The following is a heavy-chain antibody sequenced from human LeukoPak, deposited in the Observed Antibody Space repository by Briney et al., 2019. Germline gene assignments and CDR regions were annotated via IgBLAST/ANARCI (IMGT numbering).Heavy chain of an antibody. CDR2: IYHSEST. V-gene: IGHV4-30-2*01. D-gene: IGHD3-10*01. J-gene: IGHJ4*02. CDR1: GRSISRGGYS. Sequence: SESLSLTCAVSGRSISRGGYSWSWIRQTPGKGLEGIRYIYHSESTYYNPCPKRRVTISVDTSKNQFSLKLSSVTDAATAVYYCAKRRTYGSGSSDYWGQGPLVTVSS. CDR3: AKRRTYGSGSSDY.